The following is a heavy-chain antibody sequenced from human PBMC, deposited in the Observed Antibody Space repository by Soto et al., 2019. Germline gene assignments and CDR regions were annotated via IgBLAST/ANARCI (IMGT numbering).Heavy chain of an antibody. CDR3: VRDSGAKLSSS. V-gene: IGHV1-69*01. Sequence: QVQLVQSGAEVKKPGSSVKVSCKASGGTFSSYRINWVRQAPGQGLEGVGGIVPIYRTADYAQKFQGRVNFTADESARTSYMALRRLKSQDMAVYYCVRDSGAKLSSSWGQGTLVTVSS. D-gene: IGHD6-13*01. CDR2: IVPIYRTA. CDR1: GGTFSSYR. J-gene: IGHJ4*02.